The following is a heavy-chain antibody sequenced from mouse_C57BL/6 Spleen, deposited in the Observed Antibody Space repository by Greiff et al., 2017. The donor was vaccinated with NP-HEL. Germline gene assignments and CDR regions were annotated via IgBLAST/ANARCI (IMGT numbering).Heavy chain of an antibody. D-gene: IGHD2-4*01. Sequence: VKLVESGAELARPGASVKMSCKASGYTFTSYTMHWVTQRPGQGLEWIGNINPSSGYTKYNQKFKDKATLTADKSSSTAYMQLCSLTSEDSAVCYCARDRDYEFAYWGQGTLVTVSA. CDR1: GYTFTSYT. J-gene: IGHJ3*01. CDR3: ARDRDYEFAY. CDR2: INPSSGYT. V-gene: IGHV1-4*01.